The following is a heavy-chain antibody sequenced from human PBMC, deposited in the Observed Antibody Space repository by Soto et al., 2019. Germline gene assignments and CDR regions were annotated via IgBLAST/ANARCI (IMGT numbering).Heavy chain of an antibody. V-gene: IGHV1-69*06. J-gene: IGHJ5*02. Sequence: SVKVSCKASGGTFSSYAISWVRQAPGQGLEWMGGITPIFGTANYAQKFQGRVTITADKSTSTAYMELSSLRSEDTAVYYCALSISGGNPSNWFDPWGQGTLVTVSS. D-gene: IGHD2-15*01. CDR1: GGTFSSYA. CDR3: ALSISGGNPSNWFDP. CDR2: ITPIFGTA.